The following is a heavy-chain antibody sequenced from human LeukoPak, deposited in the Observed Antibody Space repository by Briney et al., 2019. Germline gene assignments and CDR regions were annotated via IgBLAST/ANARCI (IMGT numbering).Heavy chain of an antibody. V-gene: IGHV1-46*01. CDR2: INPSGGST. CDR3: ARDTAMVVEFDY. D-gene: IGHD5-18*01. Sequence: GASVKVSCKASGYTFTSYYMHWVRQAPGQGLEWMGIINPSGGSTSYAQKLQGRVTMTTDTSTSTAYMELRSLRSDDTAVYYCARDTAMVVEFDYWGQGTLVTVSS. CDR1: GYTFTSYY. J-gene: IGHJ4*02.